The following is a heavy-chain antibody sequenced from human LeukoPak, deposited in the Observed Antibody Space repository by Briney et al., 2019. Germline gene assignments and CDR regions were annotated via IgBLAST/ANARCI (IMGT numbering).Heavy chain of an antibody. CDR1: GYTFTDYY. V-gene: IGHV1-2*02. CDR3: ARIKWAVVND. D-gene: IGHD5-12*01. J-gene: IGHJ4*02. Sequence: ASVKVSCKASGYTFTDYYLHWVRQAPGQGLEWLGWSNPNSGDTNYAQNFQGRVTMTRDTSINTAYMELSSLRSDDTAVYYCARIKWAVVNDWGQGTLVTVSS. CDR2: SNPNSGDT.